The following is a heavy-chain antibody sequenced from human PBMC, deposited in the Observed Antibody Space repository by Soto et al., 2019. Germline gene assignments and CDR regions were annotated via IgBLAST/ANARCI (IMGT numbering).Heavy chain of an antibody. CDR2: INAGNGIT. D-gene: IGHD3-3*01. V-gene: IGHV1-3*01. CDR1: GYTFTSYA. Sequence: GASVKVSCKGSGYTFTSYAMHWVRQAPGQGLEWMGWINAGNGITKYSQKFQGRVTITRDTSASTAYMEMSSLSSEDTAVYYCARDLYDFWSGYTDYWGQGTLVTVSS. CDR3: ARDLYDFWSGYTDY. J-gene: IGHJ4*02.